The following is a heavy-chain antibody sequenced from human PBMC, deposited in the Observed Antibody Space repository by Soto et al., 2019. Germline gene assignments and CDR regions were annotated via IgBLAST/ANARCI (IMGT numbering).Heavy chain of an antibody. Sequence: QITLKESGPTMVTPTQTLTLTCTFSGFSISTSGVCVAWIRQPPGKALEWLALIYWDDDKRYRPSLESRLTITKDPFTNQVMFTMTNMDPVDTAPYYCAYVHCSGGSCFWFNYRGMDVWCPVTTVTVSS. CDR2: IYWDDDK. CDR3: AYVHCSGGSCFWFNYRGMDV. J-gene: IGHJ6*02. CDR1: GFSISTSGVC. V-gene: IGHV2-5*02. D-gene: IGHD2-15*01.